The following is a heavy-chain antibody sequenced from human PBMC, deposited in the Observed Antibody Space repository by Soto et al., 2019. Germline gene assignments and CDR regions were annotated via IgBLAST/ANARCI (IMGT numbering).Heavy chain of an antibody. CDR3: ARDRYSSGWYDLEF. V-gene: IGHV3-33*01. Sequence: GGSLRLACAAAGFTFSSYGIQWVRQAPGKGLEWVAVIWYDGSNKYYADSVKGRFTISRDNSKNTLYLQMNSLRAEDTAVYFCARDRYSSGWYDLEFWGQGP. J-gene: IGHJ4*02. CDR2: IWYDGSNK. CDR1: GFTFSSYG. D-gene: IGHD6-19*01.